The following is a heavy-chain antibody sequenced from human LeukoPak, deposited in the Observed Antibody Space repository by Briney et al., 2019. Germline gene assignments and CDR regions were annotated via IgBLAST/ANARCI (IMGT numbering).Heavy chain of an antibody. CDR2: ISSNGGST. V-gene: IGHV3-64*01. J-gene: IGHJ6*03. D-gene: IGHD5-12*01. CDR1: GFIFSSYG. CDR3: ASAPPSGYVLYYFYYLDV. Sequence: GGSLRLSCAASGFIFSSYGMHWVRQAPGKGLEYVSAISSNGGSTYYANSAKGRFTISRDNSKNTLYLQMGSLRPEDMAVYYCASAPPSGYVLYYFYYLDVWGKGTTVTVPS.